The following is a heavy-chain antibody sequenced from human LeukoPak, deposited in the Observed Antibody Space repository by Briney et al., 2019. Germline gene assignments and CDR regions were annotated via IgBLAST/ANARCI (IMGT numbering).Heavy chain of an antibody. D-gene: IGHD4-23*01. CDR3: AKDKAAVTANGPFDY. Sequence: AGSLRLSCAASEFTFSSYAMTWVRQAPGKGLEWVSSINGSGASTYYADSVKGRFTISRDNSKNTLYLQFNSLRAEDTAVYYCAKDKAAVTANGPFDYWGQGTLLTVSS. V-gene: IGHV3-23*01. CDR1: EFTFSSYA. J-gene: IGHJ4*02. CDR2: INGSGAST.